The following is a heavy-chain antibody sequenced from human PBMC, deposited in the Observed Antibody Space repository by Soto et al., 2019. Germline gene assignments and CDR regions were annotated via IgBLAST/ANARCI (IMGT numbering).Heavy chain of an antibody. CDR2: ISGSGGST. Sequence: GGSLRLSCAASGFTFSSYAMSWVRQAPGKGLEWVSAISGSGGSTYYADSVKGRFTISRDNSKNTLYLQMNSLRAEDTAVYYCAKDRGYAILTNWFDPWGKGTLVPVSS. CDR1: GFTFSSYA. CDR3: AKDRGYAILTNWFDP. D-gene: IGHD3-9*01. J-gene: IGHJ5*02. V-gene: IGHV3-23*01.